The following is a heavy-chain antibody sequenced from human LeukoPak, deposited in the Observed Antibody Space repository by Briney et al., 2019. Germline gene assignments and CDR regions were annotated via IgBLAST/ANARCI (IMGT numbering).Heavy chain of an antibody. J-gene: IGHJ3*02. D-gene: IGHD3-22*01. Sequence: ASVTVSCTVSGYTLTELSMHWVRQAPGKGLEWMGGFDPEDGETIYAQKFQGRVTMTEDTSTDTAYMELSSLRSEDTAVYYCATALRDSSGYYWGPNHSDAFDIWGQGTMVTVSS. CDR2: FDPEDGET. V-gene: IGHV1-24*01. CDR3: ATALRDSSGYYWGPNHSDAFDI. CDR1: GYTLTELS.